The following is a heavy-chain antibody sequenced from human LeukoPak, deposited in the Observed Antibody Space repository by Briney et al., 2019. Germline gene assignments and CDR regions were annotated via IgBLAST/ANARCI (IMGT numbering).Heavy chain of an antibody. Sequence: GSLRLSCAASGFTFSTYSVNWVRQAPGGGLEWVSYISSSSATKYYAASVQGRFTIFRDNAKKSLYLQMNSLGAEDTAVYYCAKPDSGDYPFDYWGQGTLVTVSS. J-gene: IGHJ4*02. CDR2: ISSSSATK. CDR1: GFTFSTYS. D-gene: IGHD4-17*01. V-gene: IGHV3-48*04. CDR3: AKPDSGDYPFDY.